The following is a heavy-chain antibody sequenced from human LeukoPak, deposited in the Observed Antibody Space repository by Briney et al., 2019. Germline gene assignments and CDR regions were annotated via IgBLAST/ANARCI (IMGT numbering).Heavy chain of an antibody. J-gene: IGHJ4*02. CDR3: SYAHTSSGFSHS. V-gene: IGHV2-5*01. CDR2: IYWNDDK. CDR1: GFSLSSSGVG. D-gene: IGHD6-19*01. Sequence: SGPTLVNPTHTLTLTCTFSGFSLSSSGVGVGWIRQPPGKALEWLALIYWNDDKRYSPSLKSRLTITKDTSKNQVVLTVTNLDPVDTATYYCSYAHTSSGFSHSWGQGTLVTVSS.